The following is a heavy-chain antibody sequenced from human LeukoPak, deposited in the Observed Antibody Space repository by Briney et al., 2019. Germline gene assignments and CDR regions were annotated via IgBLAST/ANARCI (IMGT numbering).Heavy chain of an antibody. Sequence: SETLSLTCAVYGGSFSGYYWSWIRQPPGKGLEWIGEINHSGSTNYNPSLKSRVTMSVDTSKNQFSLKVSSVTAADTAVYYCARAPRSGTRNWFDPWGQGTPVTVSS. V-gene: IGHV4-34*01. CDR2: INHSGST. CDR1: GGSFSGYY. D-gene: IGHD3-22*01. CDR3: ARAPRSGTRNWFDP. J-gene: IGHJ5*02.